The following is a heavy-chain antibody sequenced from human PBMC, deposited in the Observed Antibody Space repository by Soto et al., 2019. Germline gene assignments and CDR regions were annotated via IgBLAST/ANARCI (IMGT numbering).Heavy chain of an antibody. J-gene: IGHJ4*02. V-gene: IGHV1-18*04. Sequence: QVQLVQSGDEVKKPGASVKVSCKASGYPFTTYGITWVRQAPGQGLEWMGWISTYNGNTNYAQSLQGRVTMTRETSSTTAYMELRSLRSDDTAVYYCARVMTTFRVVSKGPDHWGQGTLVTVSS. CDR2: ISTYNGNT. CDR3: ARVMTTFRVVSKGPDH. D-gene: IGHD3-3*01. CDR1: GYPFTTYG.